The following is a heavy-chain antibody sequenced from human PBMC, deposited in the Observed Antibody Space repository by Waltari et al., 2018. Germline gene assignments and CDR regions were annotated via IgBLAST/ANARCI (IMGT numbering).Heavy chain of an antibody. V-gene: IGHV1-69*15. CDR2: IIPIFGTA. D-gene: IGHD3-22*01. CDR3: ARDLKPYYYDSSGYSAFDI. J-gene: IGHJ3*02. Sequence: QVKLLQSGAEVKKPGSSVKVSCKASGGTFRSYAISWVPHAPAPGLEWMGRIIPIFGTANYAQKFQGRVTITADESTSTAYMDLSSLRSEDTAVYYCARDLKPYYYDSSGYSAFDIWGQGTMVTVSS. CDR1: GGTFRSYA.